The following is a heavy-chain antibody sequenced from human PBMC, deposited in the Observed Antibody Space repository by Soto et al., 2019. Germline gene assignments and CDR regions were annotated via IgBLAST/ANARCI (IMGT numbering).Heavy chain of an antibody. CDR2: ISSSSSYI. V-gene: IGHV3-21*01. D-gene: IGHD4-17*01. J-gene: IGHJ4*02. Sequence: EVQLVESGGGLVKPGGSLRLSCAASGFTFSSYSMNWVRQAPGKGLEWVSSISSSSSYIYYADSVKGRFTISRDNAKNSLYLQMNSLRAEDTAVYYYARVLGYGDQVAVDYWGQGTLVTVSS. CDR3: ARVLGYGDQVAVDY. CDR1: GFTFSSYS.